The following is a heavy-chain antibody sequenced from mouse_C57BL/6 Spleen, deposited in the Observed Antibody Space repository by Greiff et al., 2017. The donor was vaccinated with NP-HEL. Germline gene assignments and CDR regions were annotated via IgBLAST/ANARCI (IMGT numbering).Heavy chain of an antibody. CDR3: SRLLISFDY. Sequence: VQLQQSGAGLVNPWASVNLSCKASGYTLTSYWMHWVKQRPGQGLEWIGEINPSNGRTNYSEKFKSKSTLTVDKSSSTDYMQLSSPTFEDYAVYYCSRLLISFDYWGQGTTLTVSS. J-gene: IGHJ2*01. V-gene: IGHV1S81*02. CDR1: GYTLTSYW. D-gene: IGHD2-1*01. CDR2: INPSNGRT.